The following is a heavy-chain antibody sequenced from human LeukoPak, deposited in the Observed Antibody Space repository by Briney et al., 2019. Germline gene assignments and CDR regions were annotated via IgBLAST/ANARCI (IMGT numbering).Heavy chain of an antibody. J-gene: IGHJ6*02. CDR3: ARGKYGSGSYYSSSYGMDV. D-gene: IGHD3-10*01. CDR1: GGSFSGYY. V-gene: IGHV4-34*01. Sequence: PETLSLTCAVYGGSFSGYYWSWIRQPPGKGLEWIGEINHSGSTNYNPSLKSRVTISVDTSKNQFSLKLSSVTAADTAVYYCARGKYGSGSYYSSSYGMDVWGQGTTVTVSS. CDR2: INHSGST.